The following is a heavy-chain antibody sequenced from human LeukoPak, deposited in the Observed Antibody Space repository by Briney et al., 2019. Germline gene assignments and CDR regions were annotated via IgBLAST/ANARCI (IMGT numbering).Heavy chain of an antibody. V-gene: IGHV4-30-2*01. D-gene: IGHD3-10*01. CDR1: GGSISSGGYS. CDR2: IYHSGST. Sequence: PSETLSLTCAVSGGSISSGGYSWSWIRQPPGKGLEWIGYIYHSGSTYYNPSLKSRVTISVDRSKNQFSLKLSSVTAADTAVYYCARLPNYYGSGSPLPPWGQGTLVTVSS. CDR3: ARLPNYYGSGSPLPP. J-gene: IGHJ5*02.